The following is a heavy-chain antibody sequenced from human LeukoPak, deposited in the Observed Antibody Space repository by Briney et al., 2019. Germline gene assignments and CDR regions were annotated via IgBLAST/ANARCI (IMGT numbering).Heavy chain of an antibody. CDR2: INPNSGGT. D-gene: IGHD2-15*01. CDR3: ARADIVVVVAATGWFDP. V-gene: IGHV1-2*02. Sequence: ASVKVSCKASGYTFTGYYMHWVRQAPGQGLEWMGWINPNSGGTNYAQKFQGRVTMTRDTSISTAYMELSRLRSNDTAVYYCARADIVVVVAATGWFDPWGQGTLVTVSS. J-gene: IGHJ5*02. CDR1: GYTFTGYY.